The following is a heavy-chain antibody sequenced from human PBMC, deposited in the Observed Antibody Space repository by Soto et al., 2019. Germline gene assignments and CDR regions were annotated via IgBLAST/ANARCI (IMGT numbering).Heavy chain of an antibody. CDR2: ISSSSDST. CDR1: GFTFSDYY. CDR3: ARGGVKGTTSRGQVYC. V-gene: IGHV3-11*06. J-gene: IGHJ4*02. D-gene: IGHD1-7*01. Sequence: QVQVVESGGGLVKPGGSLRLSCAASGFTFSDYYMSWIRQAPGKGLEWVSFISSSSDSTKYADSVKGRFTISRDNAKNSLYLQLNSRRAEATAVYYCARGGVKGTTSRGQVYCWGQGTLVSVSS.